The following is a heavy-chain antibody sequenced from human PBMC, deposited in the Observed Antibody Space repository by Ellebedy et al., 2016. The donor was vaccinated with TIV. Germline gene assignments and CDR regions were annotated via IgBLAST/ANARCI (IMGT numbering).Heavy chain of an antibody. CDR3: SSWKY. J-gene: IGHJ4*02. D-gene: IGHD1-1*01. Sequence: GESLKISCGASGFTFSNYWMNWVRQAPGKGLEWVANIKQDGSEKYYLDSVKGRFTVSRDNAKNSLYLQMNSRRAEDTAVYYCSSWKYWGQGALVTVSS. CDR1: GFTFSNYW. CDR2: IKQDGSEK. V-gene: IGHV3-7*01.